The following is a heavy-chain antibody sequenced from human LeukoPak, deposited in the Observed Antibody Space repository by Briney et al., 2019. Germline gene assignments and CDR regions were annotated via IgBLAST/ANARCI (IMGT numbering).Heavy chain of an antibody. CDR3: ARRAYSAAYWKHFDY. J-gene: IGHJ4*02. CDR2: IYYHENT. V-gene: IGHV4-39*01. CDR1: GGSISSSSDY. Sequence: SETLSLTCTVSGGSISSSSDYWGWIRQAPGKGLEWIGSIYYHENTYCNSSLKSRVTISVDTSKNRFSLKLNSVTAADTAVYFCARRAYSAAYWKHFDYWGQGTLVTVSS. D-gene: IGHD1-1*01.